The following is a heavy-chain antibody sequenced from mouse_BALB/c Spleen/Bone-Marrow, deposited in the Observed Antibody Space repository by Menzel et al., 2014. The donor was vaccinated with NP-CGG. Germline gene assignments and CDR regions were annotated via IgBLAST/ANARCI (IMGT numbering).Heavy chain of an antibody. D-gene: IGHD1-1*01. J-gene: IGHJ4*01. V-gene: IGHV14-3*02. CDR3: ARSRDYGSSYYAMDY. CDR1: GFNIKDTY. CDR2: IDPANGNT. Sequence: EVQLQQSGAELVKPGASVKLSCTASGFNIKDTYMHWVKQRPEQGLEWIGRIDPANGNTKYDPKFQGKATITADTSSNTAYLQPSSLTSEDTAVYYCARSRDYGSSYYAMDYWGQGTSVTVSS.